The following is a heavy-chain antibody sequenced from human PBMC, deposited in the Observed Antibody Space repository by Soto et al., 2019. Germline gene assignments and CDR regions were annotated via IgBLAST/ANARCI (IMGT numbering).Heavy chain of an antibody. CDR3: GRATSIAARIPHYWFDP. Sequence: ASVKVSCKASGYTFTSYHMHWVRQAPGQGLEWMGIINPSGGSTSYAQKFQGRVTISRDKSTSTVYMDQSRLRAEDTAVYCCGRATSIAARIPHYWFDPWGQGTLVTVS. CDR2: INPSGGST. V-gene: IGHV1-46*01. D-gene: IGHD6-6*01. J-gene: IGHJ5*02. CDR1: GYTFTSYH.